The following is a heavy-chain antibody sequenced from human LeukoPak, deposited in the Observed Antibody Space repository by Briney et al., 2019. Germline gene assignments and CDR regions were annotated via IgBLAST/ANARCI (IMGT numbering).Heavy chain of an antibody. CDR2: FHNSGTS. D-gene: IGHD3-16*01. CDR1: DDSISDYY. Sequence: SETLSLTCTVSDDSISDYYRGWIRQPPGKGLEWIGYFHNSGTSTYNPSLKSRVTISADTSKNQFSLKLNSLTTADPAVYYCTRGAGWLIDYWGQRILVTVRS. J-gene: IGHJ4*02. V-gene: IGHV4-59*01. CDR3: TRGAGWLIDY.